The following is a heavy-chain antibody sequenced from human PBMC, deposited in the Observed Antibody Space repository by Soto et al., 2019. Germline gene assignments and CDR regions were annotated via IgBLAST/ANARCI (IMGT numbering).Heavy chain of an antibody. CDR2: IYYSGST. D-gene: IGHD3-10*01. Sequence: TLSLTCTVSGGSISSGGYYWSWIRQHPGKGLEWIGYIYYSGSTYYNPSLKSRVTISVDTSKNQFSLKLSSVTAADTAVYYCARLDYGEYYFDYWGQGTLVTVSS. J-gene: IGHJ4*02. CDR1: GGSISSGGYY. V-gene: IGHV4-31*03. CDR3: ARLDYGEYYFDY.